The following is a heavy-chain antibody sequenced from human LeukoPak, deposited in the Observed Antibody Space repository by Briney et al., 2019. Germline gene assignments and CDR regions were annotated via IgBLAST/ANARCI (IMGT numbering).Heavy chain of an antibody. D-gene: IGHD6-13*01. CDR2: ISGSGGST. V-gene: IGHV3-23*01. J-gene: IGHJ3*02. CDR1: GFTFSSYA. Sequence: PGGSLRLSCAASGFTFSSYAMSWVRQAPGKGLEWVSAISGSGGSTYYADSVKGRFTISRDNAKNSLYLQMNSLRAEDTAVYYCARDPGIAAAGTWGNNAFDIWGQGTMVTVSS. CDR3: ARDPGIAAAGTWGNNAFDI.